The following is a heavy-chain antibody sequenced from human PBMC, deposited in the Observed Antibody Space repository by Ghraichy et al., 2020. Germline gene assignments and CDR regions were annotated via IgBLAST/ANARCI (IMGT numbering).Heavy chain of an antibody. Sequence: GGSLRLSCAASGFSFGNYTMHWVRQAPGKGLEWVSYISISSSYIYYADSVRGRFTISRDNAKNSLYLQMNSLRAEDTAVYYCAREVGYYHYGMDVWGQGTTVTVSS. V-gene: IGHV3-21*04. J-gene: IGHJ6*02. D-gene: IGHD1-26*01. CDR2: ISISSSYI. CDR3: AREVGYYHYGMDV. CDR1: GFSFGNYT.